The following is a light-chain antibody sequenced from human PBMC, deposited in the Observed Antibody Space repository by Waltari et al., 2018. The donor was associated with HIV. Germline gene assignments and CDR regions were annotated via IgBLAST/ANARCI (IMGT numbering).Light chain of an antibody. CDR3: QQYNDWPLT. J-gene: IGKJ4*01. Sequence: EIVMTQSQAPLSVSPGERATLSCRASQNVIRNLAWYKQKPGQVSRLRIYGASTRASGIPARFSGSGSGTEFTLTISSLQSEDFAVYFCQQYNDWPLTFGGGTKVEI. V-gene: IGKV3-15*01. CDR1: QNVIRN. CDR2: GAS.